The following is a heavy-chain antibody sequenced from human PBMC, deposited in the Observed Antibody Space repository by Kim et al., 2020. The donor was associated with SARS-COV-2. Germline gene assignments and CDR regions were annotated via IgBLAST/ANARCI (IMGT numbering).Heavy chain of an antibody. D-gene: IGHD6-19*01. CDR1: GGSISSGSYY. Sequence: SETLSLTCTVSGGSISSGSYYWSWIRQPAGKGLEWIGRIYTSGSTNYNPSLKSRVTISVDTSKNQFSLKLSSVTAADTAVYYCARESSGLDFDYWGQGTLVTVSS. J-gene: IGHJ4*02. CDR3: ARESSGLDFDY. CDR2: IYTSGST. V-gene: IGHV4-61*02.